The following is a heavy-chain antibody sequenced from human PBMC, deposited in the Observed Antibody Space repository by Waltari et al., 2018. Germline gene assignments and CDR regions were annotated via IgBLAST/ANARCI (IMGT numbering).Heavy chain of an antibody. V-gene: IGHV1-18*01. D-gene: IGHD2-15*01. Sequence: VELVQSGAEVKKPGASVKVSCRASGYTFTSYGVSWVRQAPGQGLEWMGWITPYNGNTDYAQKFQGRVTMTTDTSMSTAYMELTSLRTEDTAVYYCARDMRCGQGFCLSTSGPDYWGRGTLVTVSS. CDR1: GYTFTSYG. CDR2: ITPYNGNT. J-gene: IGHJ4*02. CDR3: ARDMRCGQGFCLSTSGPDY.